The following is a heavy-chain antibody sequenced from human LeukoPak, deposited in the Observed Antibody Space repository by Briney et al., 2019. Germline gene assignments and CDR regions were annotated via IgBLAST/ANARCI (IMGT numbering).Heavy chain of an antibody. CDR1: GGSISISSYF. D-gene: IGHD3-22*01. V-gene: IGHV4-39*07. Sequence: SETLSLTCTVSGGSISISSYFWGWIRQPPGKGLEWIGSIYYSGRTYYNPSLKIQVTISVDTSKNQFSLKLSSVTAADTAVYYCAEGYYYDSSRFDYWGQGTLVTVSS. CDR3: AEGYYYDSSRFDY. J-gene: IGHJ4*02. CDR2: IYYSGRT.